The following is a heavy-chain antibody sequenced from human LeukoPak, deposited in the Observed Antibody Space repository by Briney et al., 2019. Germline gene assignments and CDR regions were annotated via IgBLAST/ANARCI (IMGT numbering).Heavy chain of an antibody. D-gene: IGHD6-13*01. Sequence: SETLSLTCTVSGGSISSYYWTWIRQSPGKGLEWIGFFHHSGSTNYNPSFKSRVTISVDTSKKQFSLNLSSVTAADTAVYYCARVTRSSWYVGFDIWGQGTMVTVSS. CDR3: ARVTRSSWYVGFDI. V-gene: IGHV4-59*01. J-gene: IGHJ3*02. CDR2: FHHSGST. CDR1: GGSISSYY.